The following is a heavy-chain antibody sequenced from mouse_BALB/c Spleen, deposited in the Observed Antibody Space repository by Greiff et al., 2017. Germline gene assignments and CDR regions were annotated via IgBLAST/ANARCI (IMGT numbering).Heavy chain of an antibody. J-gene: IGHJ2*01. V-gene: IGHV1-77*01. D-gene: IGHD1-1*01. CDR3: ARLFGYYFDY. CDR1: GYTFTDYY. CDR2: IYPGSGNT. Sequence: QVQLKESGAELARPGASVKLSCKASGYTFTDYYINWVKQRTGQGLEWIGEIYPGSGNTYYNEKFKGKATLTADKSSSTAYMQLSSLTSEDSAVYFCARLFGYYFDYWGQGTTLTVSS.